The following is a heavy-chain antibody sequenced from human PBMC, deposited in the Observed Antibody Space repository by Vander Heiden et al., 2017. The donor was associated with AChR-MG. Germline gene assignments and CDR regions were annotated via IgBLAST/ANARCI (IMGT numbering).Heavy chain of an antibody. Sequence: QLQLQESGPGLVKPSETLSLTCTVSGGSISSSSYYWGWIRQPTGKGLEWIGSIYYSGSTYYNPSLKSRVTISVDTSKNQFSLKLSSVTAADTAVYYCARQRRWLQLAYYFDYWGQGTLVTVSS. CDR1: GGSISSSSYY. CDR3: ARQRRWLQLAYYFDY. J-gene: IGHJ4*02. V-gene: IGHV4-39*01. CDR2: IYYSGST. D-gene: IGHD5-12*01.